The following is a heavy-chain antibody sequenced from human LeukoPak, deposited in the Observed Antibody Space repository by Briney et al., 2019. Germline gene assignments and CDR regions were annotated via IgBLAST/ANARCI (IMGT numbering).Heavy chain of an antibody. D-gene: IGHD3-3*01. Sequence: GGSLRLSCAASGFTFSSYGMHWVRQAPGKGLEWVAVISYDGSNKYYADSVKGRFTISRDNSKNTLYLQMNSLRAEDTAVYYCARHVIFGVAKIDYWGQGTLVTVSS. CDR1: GFTFSSYG. CDR2: ISYDGSNK. CDR3: ARHVIFGVAKIDY. V-gene: IGHV3-30*03. J-gene: IGHJ4*02.